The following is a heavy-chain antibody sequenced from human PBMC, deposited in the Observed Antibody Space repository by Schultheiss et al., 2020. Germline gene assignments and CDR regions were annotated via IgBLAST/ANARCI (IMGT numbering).Heavy chain of an antibody. CDR1: GFTFSSYS. D-gene: IGHD4-17*01. CDR2: ISSSSSYI. CDR3: AKVYYGDYGAFDY. J-gene: IGHJ4*02. V-gene: IGHV3-21*04. Sequence: WGSLRLSCAASGFTFSSYSMNWVRQAPGKGLEWVSCISSSSSYIYYAVSVKGRFTISRDNSKNTLYLQMNSLRAEDTAVYYCAKVYYGDYGAFDYWGQGTLSPFP.